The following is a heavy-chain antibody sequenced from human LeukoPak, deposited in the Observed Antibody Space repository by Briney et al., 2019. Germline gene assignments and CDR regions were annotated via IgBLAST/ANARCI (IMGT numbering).Heavy chain of an antibody. CDR1: GFTFSSYG. D-gene: IGHD3-3*01. V-gene: IGHV3-30*02. J-gene: IGHJ4*02. Sequence: GGSLRLSCAASGFTFSSYGMHWVRQAPGKGLEWVAFIRYDGSNKYYADSVKGRFTISRDNSKNTLYLQMNSLRAEDTAVYYCAKTFYDFWSGYHDAFDYWGQGTLVTVSS. CDR3: AKTFYDFWSGYHDAFDY. CDR2: IRYDGSNK.